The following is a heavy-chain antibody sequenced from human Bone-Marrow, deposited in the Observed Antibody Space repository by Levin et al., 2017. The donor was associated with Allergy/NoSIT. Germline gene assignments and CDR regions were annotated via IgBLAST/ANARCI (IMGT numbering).Heavy chain of an antibody. J-gene: IGHJ2*01. D-gene: IGHD4-17*01. CDR2: INWNSGLI. CDR1: GFTFDDYA. V-gene: IGHV3-9*01. Sequence: SLKISCAASGFTFDDYAMEWVRQAPGKGLEWVSGINWNSGLIGYADSVKGRFNISRDNAKNSLYLQMNSLRPEDTALYFCARATDYGDYATRWYFDLWGRGTLVTVSS. CDR3: ARATDYGDYATRWYFDL.